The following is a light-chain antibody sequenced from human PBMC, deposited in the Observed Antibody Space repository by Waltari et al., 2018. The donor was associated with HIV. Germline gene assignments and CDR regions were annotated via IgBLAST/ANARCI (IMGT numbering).Light chain of an antibody. CDR3: GAWDDSLDGPVV. J-gene: IGLJ2*01. CDR1: SPNIASNT. CDR2: SKD. Sequence: QSVLPQPPSASGTPGPRDTISCSGSSPNIASNTVNWYQQLPGTAPKLLLDSKDQRPSGVPDRFAGSRSGTSASLAIRGLQSEDEADYYCGAWDDSLDGPVVFGGGSKLTVL. V-gene: IGLV1-44*01.